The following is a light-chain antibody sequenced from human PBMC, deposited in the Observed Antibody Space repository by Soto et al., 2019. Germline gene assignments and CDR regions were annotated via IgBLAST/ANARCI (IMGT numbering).Light chain of an antibody. V-gene: IGKV1-5*03. J-gene: IGKJ4*01. CDR3: QEYNSY. CDR1: QGIDDW. CDR2: KAS. Sequence: DNQMTQSPSTLSASVGDRVTITCRASQGIDDWLAWYQQKPGKVPKLLICKASNLESGVPSRFSGRGFGTEFTLTISSLQPDDSATYYCQEYNSYFGGGTKVEIK.